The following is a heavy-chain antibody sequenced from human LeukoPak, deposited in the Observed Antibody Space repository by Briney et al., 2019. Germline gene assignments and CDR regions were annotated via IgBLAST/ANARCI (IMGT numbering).Heavy chain of an antibody. CDR1: GFTFSSYG. D-gene: IGHD5-24*01. CDR2: ISGSGGST. V-gene: IGHV3-23*01. CDR3: ARWSMATNGYYFDY. J-gene: IGHJ4*02. Sequence: GGTLRLSCAASGFTFSSYGMSWVRQAPGKGLEWVSAISGSGGSTYYADSVKGRFTISRDNSKNTLCLQMDSLRAEDTAVYYCARWSMATNGYYFDYWGQGTLVTVSS.